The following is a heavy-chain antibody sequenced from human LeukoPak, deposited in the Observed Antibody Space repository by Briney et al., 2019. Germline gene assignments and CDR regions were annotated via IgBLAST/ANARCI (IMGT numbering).Heavy chain of an antibody. V-gene: IGHV3-21*04. CDR1: GFTFSRYS. CDR3: ARAQGWYLNFYYFDY. CDR2: ISSSSSYI. D-gene: IGHD6-19*01. J-gene: IGHJ4*02. Sequence: GGSLRLSCAASGFTFSRYSMSWVRQAPGKGLEWVSSISSSSSYIYYADSVKGRFTISRDNAKNSLYLQMNSLRAEDTAVYYCARAQGWYLNFYYFDYWGQGTLVTVSS.